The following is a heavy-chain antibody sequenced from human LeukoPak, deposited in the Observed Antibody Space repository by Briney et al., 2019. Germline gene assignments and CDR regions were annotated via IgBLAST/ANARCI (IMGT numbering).Heavy chain of an antibody. CDR1: RFTFSNYA. Sequence: RGSLRLSCAASRFTFSNYAMSWVRQAPGKGLEWVSSISSSSSYIYYADSVKGRFTISRDNAKNSLYLQMNSLRAEDTAVYYCARGGLLENDAFDIWGQGTMVTVSS. D-gene: IGHD1-1*01. CDR3: ARGGLLENDAFDI. J-gene: IGHJ3*02. CDR2: ISSSSSYI. V-gene: IGHV3-21*01.